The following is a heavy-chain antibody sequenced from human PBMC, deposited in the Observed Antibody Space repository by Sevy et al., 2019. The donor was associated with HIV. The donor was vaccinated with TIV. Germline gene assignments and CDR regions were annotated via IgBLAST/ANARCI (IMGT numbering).Heavy chain of an antibody. J-gene: IGHJ3*02. CDR1: GFTFSSHD. CDR3: ARDLRSNFFDAFDI. V-gene: IGHV3-23*01. CDR2: ISGAGGSK. D-gene: IGHD3-3*01. Sequence: GESLKISCAVSGFTFSSHDMTWVRQAPGKGLEWVSGISGAGGSKWYADSVKGRFAISRDNSKNTLYLQMNTLRTEGTAMYYCARDLRSNFFDAFDIWGQGTMVTVSS.